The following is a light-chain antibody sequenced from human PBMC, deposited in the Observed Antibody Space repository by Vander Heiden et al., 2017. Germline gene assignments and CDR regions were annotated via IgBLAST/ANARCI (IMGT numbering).Light chain of an antibody. Sequence: QSALTLPASVSGSPGQSITISCTGTSSDVGGFNYVSWYQQHPGKAPKLMIYDVSSRPSGVSNRFSGSKSGNTASLAIPDLQAEDEADYYCSSFTGTTPYVFGTGTKVTVL. CDR2: DVS. J-gene: IGLJ1*01. V-gene: IGLV2-14*03. CDR3: SSFTGTTPYV. CDR1: SSDVGGFNY.